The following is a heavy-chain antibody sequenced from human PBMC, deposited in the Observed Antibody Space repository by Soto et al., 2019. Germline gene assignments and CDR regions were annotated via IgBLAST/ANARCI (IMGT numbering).Heavy chain of an antibody. V-gene: IGHV4-34*01. CDR2: INHSGST. D-gene: IGHD2-15*01. J-gene: IGHJ4*02. CDR1: GGSFSGYY. CDR3: ARAVSGGGLGY. Sequence: SETLSLTCAVYGGSFSGYYWTWIRQPPGTGLEWIGEINHSGSTNYNPSLKSRVTISVDRSKNQFSLKLSSVTAADTAVYYCARAVSGGGLGYWGQGTLVTVSS.